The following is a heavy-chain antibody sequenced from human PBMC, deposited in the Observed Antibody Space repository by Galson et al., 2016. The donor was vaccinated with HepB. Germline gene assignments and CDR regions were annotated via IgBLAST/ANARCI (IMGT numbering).Heavy chain of an antibody. D-gene: IGHD5-12*01. CDR1: GGSFTAHY. J-gene: IGHJ4*02. CDR3: ARMEKWPTAHADF. V-gene: IGHV4-34*01. Sequence: SETLSLTCAVYGGSFTAHYWTWIRQHPGKGFEWIGDINHGGSTNYNPSLGSRVTISVDTSKNQLSLSLSSVTAADTAVYSCARMEKWPTAHADFWGQGTLVTVSS. CDR2: INHGGST.